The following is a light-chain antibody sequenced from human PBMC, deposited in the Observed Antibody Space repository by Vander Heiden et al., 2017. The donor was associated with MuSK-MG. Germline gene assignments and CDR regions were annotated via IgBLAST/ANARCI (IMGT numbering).Light chain of an antibody. CDR2: DAS. CDR3: QQYDSLPLT. CDR1: QDIDNY. J-gene: IGKJ4*01. V-gene: IGKV1-33*01. Sequence: DIQITQSPSSLAASVGDRVTITCQASQDIDNYLNWYQQKPGKAPKVLIFDASNLEIGVPSRFSGSGSGVHFTFTISSLQPEDFATYYCQQYDSLPLTFGGGTKLEI.